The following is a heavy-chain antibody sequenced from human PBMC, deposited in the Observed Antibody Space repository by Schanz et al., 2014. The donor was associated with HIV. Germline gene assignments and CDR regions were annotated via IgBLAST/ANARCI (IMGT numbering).Heavy chain of an antibody. J-gene: IGHJ3*01. CDR3: ARGNLAWCGGGSCYTRFQFFQV. V-gene: IGHV1-8*01. D-gene: IGHD2-15*01. CDR2: MNPGSGNT. CDR1: GYIFTSNG. Sequence: QVQLVQSGAEVKKPGASVRVSCKTSGYIFTSNGISWVRQAPGQGLEWIGWMNPGSGNTGYAWKFQGRVTMTRDTAIRTAYMERSSLGSEDTAMYYCARGNLAWCGGGSCYTRFQFFQVWGRGTMVVVSS.